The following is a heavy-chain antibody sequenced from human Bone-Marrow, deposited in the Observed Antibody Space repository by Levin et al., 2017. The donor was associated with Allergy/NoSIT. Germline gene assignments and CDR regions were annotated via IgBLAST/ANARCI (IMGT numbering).Heavy chain of an antibody. J-gene: IGHJ6*02. CDR3: AKDYGPNDYFGLEV. V-gene: IGHV3-9*01. D-gene: IGHD3-10*01. CDR1: GFSFDDYT. Sequence: GGSLRLSCAASGFSFDDYTMHWVRQAPGTGLERVSSITWHSGGIGYADSVRGRFTISRDNAKNSLYLQMDSLRPDDTALYYCAKDYGPNDYFGLEVWGQGTTVTVSS. CDR2: ITWHSGGI.